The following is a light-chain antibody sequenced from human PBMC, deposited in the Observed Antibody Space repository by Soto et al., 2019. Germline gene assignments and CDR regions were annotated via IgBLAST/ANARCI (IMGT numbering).Light chain of an antibody. CDR2: GAS. J-gene: IGKJ4*01. CDR3: QQYHTWPST. V-gene: IGKV3-15*01. Sequence: DIVMTQSPATLSVAPGERVTFSCRASQGVSRKLAWYQHKPGQAPRLLIAGASTGATGIPARFSGSGSGTECTLTISSLQSEDCAMYYCQQYHTWPSTLGGGTKVEIK. CDR1: QGVSRK.